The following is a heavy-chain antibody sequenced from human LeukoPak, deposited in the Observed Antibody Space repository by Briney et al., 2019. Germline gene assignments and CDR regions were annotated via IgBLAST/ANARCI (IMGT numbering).Heavy chain of an antibody. CDR1: GGTFSSYA. CDR3: ARDSGNYPYMDV. V-gene: IGHV1-69*13. J-gene: IGHJ6*03. CDR2: IIPIFGTA. Sequence: ASVKVSCKASGGTFSSYAISWVRQAPGQGLEWMGGIIPIFGTANYAQKFQGRVTITADESTSTAYMELSSLRSEDTAVYYCARDSGNYPYMDVWGKGTTVTVS. D-gene: IGHD4-23*01.